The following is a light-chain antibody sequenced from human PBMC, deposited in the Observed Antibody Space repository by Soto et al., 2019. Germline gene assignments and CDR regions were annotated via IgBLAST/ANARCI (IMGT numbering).Light chain of an antibody. Sequence: DIQMTQPPSSLSASVGDRVTITCQASRDISKFLNWYQQKPGKAPKLLIYDASNLEAGVPSRFSGGGSGTDFTLSISILQPEDIATYYCQQYDNLPLTFGRGTKVDIK. CDR2: DAS. J-gene: IGKJ4*01. V-gene: IGKV1-33*01. CDR3: QQYDNLPLT. CDR1: RDISKF.